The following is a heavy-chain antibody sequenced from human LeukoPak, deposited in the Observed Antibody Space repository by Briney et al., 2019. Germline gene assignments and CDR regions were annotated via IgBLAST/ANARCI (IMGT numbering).Heavy chain of an antibody. D-gene: IGHD3-10*01. J-gene: IGHJ4*02. CDR2: ITTTVGDT. V-gene: IGHV3-23*01. Sequence: GGSLRLSCLTSGFTFSTNAMTWVRQPPGRRLEWVSTITTTVGDTHYADSVKGRFTVSRDDSKGTLFLQMNSLRAEDTGVYYCAKRPYGSGGGHFDHWGQGALAIVSS. CDR3: AKRPYGSGGGHFDH. CDR1: GFTFSTNA.